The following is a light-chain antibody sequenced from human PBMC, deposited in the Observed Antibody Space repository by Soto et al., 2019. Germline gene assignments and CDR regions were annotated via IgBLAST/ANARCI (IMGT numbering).Light chain of an antibody. CDR2: NEV. J-gene: IGLJ3*02. V-gene: IGLV3-21*01. CDR3: HVWDRDSDHPL. Sequence: SYELTQPPSVSVAPGKTARITCGGNNIGSKSVHWYQQKAGQAPVLVIFNEVDRPSGLPERFSGSNSGNTATLTIARVDAGDEADYYCHVWDRDSDHPLFGEGTKLTVL. CDR1: NIGSKS.